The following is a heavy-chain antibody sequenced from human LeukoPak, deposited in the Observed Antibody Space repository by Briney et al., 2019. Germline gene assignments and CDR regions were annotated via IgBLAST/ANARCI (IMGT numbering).Heavy chain of an antibody. CDR1: GGSISNSNYY. D-gene: IGHD5-18*01. J-gene: IGHJ4*02. CDR3: ARAKGYSYGLDY. CDR2: IYYSGST. Sequence: SETLSLICTVSGGSISNSNYYWGWIRQPPGKGLEWIGYIYYSGSTNYNPSLKSRVTISVDTSKNQFSLELSSVTAADTAVYYCARAKGYSYGLDYWGQGTLVTVSS. V-gene: IGHV4-61*05.